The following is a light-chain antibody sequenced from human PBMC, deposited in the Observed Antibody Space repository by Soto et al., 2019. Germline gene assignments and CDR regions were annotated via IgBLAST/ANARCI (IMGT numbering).Light chain of an antibody. CDR1: KLGNKY. V-gene: IGLV3-1*01. Sequence: SYELTQPPSVSVSPGQTASITCSGHKLGNKYACWYQQRPGQSPVLVSYEDNKRPSGIPERFSGSNSGNTATLTISGTQAMDEDDYYFQAWDSNAAEFDGGTKLTVL. CDR2: EDN. J-gene: IGLJ2*01. CDR3: QAWDSNAAE.